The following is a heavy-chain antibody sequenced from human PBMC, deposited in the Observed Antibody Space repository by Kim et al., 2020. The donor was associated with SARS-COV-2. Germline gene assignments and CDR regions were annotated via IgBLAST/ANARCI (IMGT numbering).Heavy chain of an antibody. Sequence: SETLSLTCTVSGGSISSYYWSWIRQPPGKGLEWIGYIYYSGSTNYNPSLKSRVTISVDTSKNQFSLKPSSVTAADTAVYYCARQGPEMLYDFWSGLIRYYGMDVWGQGTTVTVSS. CDR1: GGSISSYY. V-gene: IGHV4-59*08. J-gene: IGHJ6*02. CDR2: IYYSGST. CDR3: ARQGPEMLYDFWSGLIRYYGMDV. D-gene: IGHD3-3*01.